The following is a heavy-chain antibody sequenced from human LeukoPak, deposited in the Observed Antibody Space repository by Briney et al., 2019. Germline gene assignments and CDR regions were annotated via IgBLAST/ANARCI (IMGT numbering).Heavy chain of an antibody. V-gene: IGHV1-8*02. J-gene: IGHJ4*02. Sequence: GASVKVSCKASGYTFTNYGINWVRQATGQGLEWMGWMNPNSGNTGYAQKFQGRVTMTRNTSISTAYMELSSLRSEDTAVYYCATHGGYSYGYYFDYWGQGTLVTVSS. CDR3: ATHGGYSYGYYFDY. D-gene: IGHD5-18*01. CDR1: GYTFTNYG. CDR2: MNPNSGNT.